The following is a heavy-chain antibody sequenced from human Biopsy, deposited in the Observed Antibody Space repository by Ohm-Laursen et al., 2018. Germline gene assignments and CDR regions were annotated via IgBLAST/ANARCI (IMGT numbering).Heavy chain of an antibody. CDR1: GFTVSDNH. V-gene: IGHV3-53*01. CDR3: AKEGRNSGHVDY. J-gene: IGHJ4*02. Sequence: SLRLSCAASGFTVSDNHISWIRQAPGKGLQWVSLIYSDGNTYYADSVKGRFTISRDIPRNTLYLQMNSPRAEDTAIYYCAKEGRNSGHVDYWGQGTLVTVS. CDR2: IYSDGNT. D-gene: IGHD6-19*01.